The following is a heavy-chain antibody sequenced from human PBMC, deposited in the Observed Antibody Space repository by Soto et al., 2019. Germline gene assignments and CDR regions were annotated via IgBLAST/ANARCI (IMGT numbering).Heavy chain of an antibody. D-gene: IGHD2-2*01. CDR2: IKSDGSKK. J-gene: IGHJ4*02. CDR3: ARDDCSSPSCLNY. Sequence: QVQLVESGGGVVQPGTSLSLSCAASAFTFSNYGMHWVRQAPGRGLEWVAAIKSDGSKKYYTDSVTGRFTISRDNSDNTLYLRMNSLRAEDMAVYYCARDDCSSPSCLNYWGQGTLVTVSS. CDR1: AFTFSNYG. V-gene: IGHV3-33*01.